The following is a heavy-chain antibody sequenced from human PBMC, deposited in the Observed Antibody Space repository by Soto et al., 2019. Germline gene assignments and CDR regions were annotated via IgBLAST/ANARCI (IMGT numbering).Heavy chain of an antibody. CDR2: IYWNDDK. CDR3: VRQTTGSLIVPVAITPYYYLGFDV. Sequence: SGLRGEPTQTLTLTCTFSGFSFSTSGVGVNWIRQPPGKALEWLALIYWNDDKQYSASLRSRLTITKDTAKNQVVLTLSNLDPVDTATYYCVRQTTGSLIVPVAITPYYYLGFDVWGQGTSVTVSS. V-gene: IGHV2-5*01. D-gene: IGHD2-2*01. CDR1: GFSFSTSGVG. J-gene: IGHJ6*02.